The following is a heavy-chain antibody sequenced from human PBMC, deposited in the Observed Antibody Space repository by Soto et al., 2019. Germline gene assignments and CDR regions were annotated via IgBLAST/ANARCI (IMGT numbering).Heavy chain of an antibody. CDR3: AAVSGGNCS. CDR2: NNTSGST. CDR1: GDAIGAYD. Sequence: LETPPVPITVSGDAIGAYDWRWIRQPAGKGLEWIARNNTSGSTIYNPSLKIRVTMSVDASKNQFSLQLISVTAADTAIYYCAAVSGGNCSWGHGILVT. V-gene: IGHV4-4*07. J-gene: IGHJ4*01. D-gene: IGHD6-19*01.